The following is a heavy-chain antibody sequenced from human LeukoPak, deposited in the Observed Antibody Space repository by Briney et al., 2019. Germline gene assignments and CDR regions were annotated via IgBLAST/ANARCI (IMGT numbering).Heavy chain of an antibody. Sequence: ASVKVSCKASGYTFTGYYIYWVRQPPGQGLEWMGWINSDSGGTNYAQKFQGRVTMTRDTSTSTAYMELSSLRSDDTAFYYCARDTITVTTPYFDYWGQGTLVTVPS. CDR1: GYTFTGYY. CDR2: INSDSGGT. V-gene: IGHV1-2*02. D-gene: IGHD4-17*01. CDR3: ARDTITVTTPYFDY. J-gene: IGHJ4*02.